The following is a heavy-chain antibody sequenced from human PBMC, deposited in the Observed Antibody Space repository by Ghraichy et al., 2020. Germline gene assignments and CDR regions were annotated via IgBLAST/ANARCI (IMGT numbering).Heavy chain of an antibody. J-gene: IGHJ6*02. D-gene: IGHD3-3*01. CDR2: INPNSGGT. CDR1: GYTFTGYY. V-gene: IGHV1-2*04. CDR3: ARWAIFGGYYYYGMDV. Sequence: ASVKVSCKASGYTFTGYYMHWVRQAPGQGLEWMGWINPNSGGTNYAQKFQGWVTMTRDTSISTAYMELSRLRSDDTAVYYCARWAIFGGYYYYGMDVWGQGTTVTVSS.